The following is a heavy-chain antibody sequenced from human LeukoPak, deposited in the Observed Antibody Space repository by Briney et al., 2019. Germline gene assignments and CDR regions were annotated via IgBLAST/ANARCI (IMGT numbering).Heavy chain of an antibody. CDR2: ISNCGCYL. Sequence: GGSLRLSCAASGFSFSSHNMNWVRQAPGKGLEWVSSISNCGCYLYYAHSVKGRFTISRDNAKNSLYLQMNSLRAEDTAVYYCARDSTYGDFDYWGQGTLVTVSS. V-gene: IGHV3-21*01. D-gene: IGHD3-10*01. CDR1: GFSFSSHN. CDR3: ARDSTYGDFDY. J-gene: IGHJ4*02.